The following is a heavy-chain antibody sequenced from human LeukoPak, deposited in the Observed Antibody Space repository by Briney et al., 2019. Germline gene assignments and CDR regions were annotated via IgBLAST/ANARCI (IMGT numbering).Heavy chain of an antibody. J-gene: IGHJ4*02. V-gene: IGHV4-59*01. CDR1: GGSFSGYY. D-gene: IGHD1-26*01. CDR2: IYYSGST. CDR3: ARVGHSGSSLFDY. Sequence: SETLSLTFAVYGGSFSGYYWSWIRQPPGKGLEWIGYIYYSGSTNYNPSLKSRDTISVDASKNQFSLKLSSVTAADTAVYYCARVGHSGSSLFDYWGQGTLVTVST.